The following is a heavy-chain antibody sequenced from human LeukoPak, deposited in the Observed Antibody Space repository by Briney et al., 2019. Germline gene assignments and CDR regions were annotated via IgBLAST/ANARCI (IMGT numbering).Heavy chain of an antibody. Sequence: GASVKVSCKASGYTFTSYGISWVRQAPGQGLEWMGWISAYNGNTNYAQKLQGRVTMTTDTSTSTAYMELRSLRSDDTAVYYCARDRAKFRIAAAGLDYWGQGTLVTVSS. D-gene: IGHD6-13*01. CDR2: ISAYNGNT. CDR1: GYTFTSYG. V-gene: IGHV1-18*01. J-gene: IGHJ4*02. CDR3: ARDRAKFRIAAAGLDY.